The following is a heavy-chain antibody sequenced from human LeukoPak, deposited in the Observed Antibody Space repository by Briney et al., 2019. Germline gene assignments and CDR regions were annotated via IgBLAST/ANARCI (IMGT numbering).Heavy chain of an antibody. D-gene: IGHD4-17*01. CDR1: GFTFNTYS. Sequence: GGSLRLSCAASGFTFNTYSVNWVRQAPGKGLEWVSSISSGSSYIFYADSMKGRFTISRDNAKNTLYLQMDSLRDEDTAVYYCASTFYGDSPPYWGQGTLVTVSS. CDR3: ASTFYGDSPPY. CDR2: ISSGSSYI. V-gene: IGHV3-21*01. J-gene: IGHJ4*02.